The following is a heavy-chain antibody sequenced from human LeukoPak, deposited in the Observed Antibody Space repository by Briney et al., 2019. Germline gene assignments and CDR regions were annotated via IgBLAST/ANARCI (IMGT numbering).Heavy chain of an antibody. CDR2: IYYSGST. CDR1: GGSISSYY. J-gene: IGHJ5*02. D-gene: IGHD2-15*01. V-gene: IGHV4-59*01. Sequence: SETLSLTCTVSGGSISSYYWSWIRQPPGKGLEWIGYIYYSGSTNYNPSLKSRVTISVDTSKNQFSLKLSSATAADTAVYYCAREAHTRCSGGSCYLNWFDPWGQGTLVTVSS. CDR3: AREAHTRCSGGSCYLNWFDP.